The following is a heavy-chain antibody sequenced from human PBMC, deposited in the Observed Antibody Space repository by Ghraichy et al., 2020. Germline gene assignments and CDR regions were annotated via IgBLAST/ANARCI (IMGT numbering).Heavy chain of an antibody. CDR3: ARAAVVTRRYFDY. CDR2: IYYSGST. V-gene: IGHV4-31*03. Sequence: SETLSLTCTVSGGSISSGGYYWSWIRQHPGKGLEWIGYIYYSGSTYYNPSLKSRVTISVDTSKNQFSLKLSSVTAADTAVYYCARAAVVTRRYFDYWGQGTLVTVSS. D-gene: IGHD4-23*01. J-gene: IGHJ4*02. CDR1: GGSISSGGYY.